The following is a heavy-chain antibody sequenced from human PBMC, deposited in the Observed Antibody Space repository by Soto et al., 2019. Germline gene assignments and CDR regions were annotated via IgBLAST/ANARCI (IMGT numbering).Heavy chain of an antibody. Sequence: EVQLVESGGGLVKPGGSLRLSCAASGFTVSSNYMSWVRQAPGKGLEWVSVIYSGGSTYYADSVKGRFTISRDNSKNTLYLQMNSLRAEDTAVYYCSGRGYSSSWYGAEVDYWGQGTLVTVSS. CDR1: GFTVSSNY. D-gene: IGHD6-13*01. J-gene: IGHJ4*02. V-gene: IGHV3-66*01. CDR2: IYSGGST. CDR3: SGRGYSSSWYGAEVDY.